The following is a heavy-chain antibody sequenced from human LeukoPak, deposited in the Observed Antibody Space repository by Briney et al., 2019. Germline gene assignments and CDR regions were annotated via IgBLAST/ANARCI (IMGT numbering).Heavy chain of an antibody. CDR2: IGGLGGST. Sequence: GGSLRLSCEASGFTFSSHAMAWVRQAPGKGLEWVSAIGGLGGSTYYADSVKGRFTISRDNSKNTVYLEMNSPRAEDTALYYCAREPGVVAFHYFDFWGQGILVTVSS. CDR1: GFTFSSHA. D-gene: IGHD3-3*01. CDR3: AREPGVVAFHYFDF. J-gene: IGHJ4*02. V-gene: IGHV3-23*01.